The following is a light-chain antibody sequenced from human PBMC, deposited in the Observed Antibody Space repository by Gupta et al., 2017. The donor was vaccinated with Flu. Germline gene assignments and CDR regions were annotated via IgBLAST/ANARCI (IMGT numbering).Light chain of an antibody. CDR2: RDN. CDR1: KLTEKY. J-gene: IGLJ2*01. CDR3: QAGDRGACG. V-gene: IGLV3-1*01. Sequence: SYEVTQSPSVSVSPGQTASLTCSGDKLTEKYVSWYQKKPGQAPVLVIYRDNQRPSGIPERFSGSNSGTTATLTIRETQAVDEDVYYCQAGDRGACGFGGGTNLTVL.